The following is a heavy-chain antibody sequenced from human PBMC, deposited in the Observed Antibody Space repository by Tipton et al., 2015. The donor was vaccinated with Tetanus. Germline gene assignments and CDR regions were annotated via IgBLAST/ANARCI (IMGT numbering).Heavy chain of an antibody. CDR2: IDPNSGDT. J-gene: IGHJ6*02. CDR1: GYTFTGYY. Sequence: AEVKKPGASVKVSCTASGYTFTGYYMYWVRQAPGQGLEWVGWIDPNSGDTIYAQNFQGRVPMTRDTSISTVYMELSRLRSDDTAVYYCARDRGDYISYGMDVWGPGTTVTVSS. D-gene: IGHD3-22*01. V-gene: IGHV1-2*02. CDR3: ARDRGDYISYGMDV.